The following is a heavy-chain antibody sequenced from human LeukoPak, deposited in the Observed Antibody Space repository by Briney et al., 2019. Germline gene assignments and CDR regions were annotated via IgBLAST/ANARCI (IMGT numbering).Heavy chain of an antibody. J-gene: IGHJ5*02. D-gene: IGHD6-19*01. CDR2: ISASGGT. CDR1: GGSISTYY. V-gene: IGHV4-4*08. Sequence: SETLSLTCTVSGGSISTYYWRWIRQSPGKGLEWIADISASGGTNDNPSLESRVTVSIDSSKNQFSLKLSSVTAADTAVFYCARSPHNSAWYEKWFDPWGQGTLVTVSS. CDR3: ARSPHNSAWYEKWFDP.